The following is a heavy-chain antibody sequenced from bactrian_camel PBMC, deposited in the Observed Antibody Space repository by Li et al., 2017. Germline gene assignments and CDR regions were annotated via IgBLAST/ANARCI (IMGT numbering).Heavy chain of an antibody. CDR1: STTFTNYY. Sequence: HVQLVESGGGLVQPGGSLRLSCTATSTTFTNYYMSWIRQAPGKGLEWVSSIYSNGKTYYADSVKGRFTIDRDNAKNTVYLQMNSLKPEDTATFYCVRDDGWSTGLYWGQGTQVTVST. J-gene: IGHJ4*01. D-gene: IGHD5*01. CDR3: VRDDGWSTGLY. V-gene: IGHV3-2*01. CDR2: IYSNGKT.